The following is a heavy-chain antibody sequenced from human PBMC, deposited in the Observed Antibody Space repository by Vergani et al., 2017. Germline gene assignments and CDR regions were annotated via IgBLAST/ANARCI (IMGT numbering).Heavy chain of an antibody. CDR1: GGSISSSSYY. Sequence: QLQLPESGPGLVKPSETLSLTCPVSGGSISSSSYYWGWVRQPPGKGLEWIGSIYFSGSTYYNPSLKSRVTISVDTSKNQFSLKLSSVTAADTAVYYCASLYYYGSGLGGYWGQGTLVTVSS. D-gene: IGHD3-10*01. CDR3: ASLYYYGSGLGGY. CDR2: IYFSGST. V-gene: IGHV4-39*01. J-gene: IGHJ4*02.